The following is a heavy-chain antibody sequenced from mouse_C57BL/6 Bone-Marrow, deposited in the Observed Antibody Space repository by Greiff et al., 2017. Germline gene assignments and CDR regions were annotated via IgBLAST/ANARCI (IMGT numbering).Heavy chain of an antibody. Sequence: VKLVESGAELVRPGASVTLSCKASGYTFTDYEMHWVKQTPVHGLEWIGAIDPETGGTAYNQKFKGKAILTADKSSSTAYMELRSLTSEDSAVYYCTKSYYGSSYGYWGQGTTLTVSS. J-gene: IGHJ2*01. CDR2: IDPETGGT. V-gene: IGHV1-15*01. D-gene: IGHD1-1*01. CDR1: GYTFTDYE. CDR3: TKSYYGSSYGY.